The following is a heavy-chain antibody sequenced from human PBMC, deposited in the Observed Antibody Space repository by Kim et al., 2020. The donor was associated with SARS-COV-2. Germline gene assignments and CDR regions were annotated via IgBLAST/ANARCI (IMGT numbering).Heavy chain of an antibody. CDR3: ARHGYGRAYYFDY. CDR2: MYYSGST. D-gene: IGHD6-13*01. CDR1: GGSISSGSYY. V-gene: IGHV4-39*01. J-gene: IGHJ4*02. Sequence: SETLSLTCTVSGGSISSGSYYWGWIRQPPGKGLEWIGSMYYSGSTYFNPSLKSQVAISVDTSENQFSLRLSSVTAADTAVYYCARHGYGRAYYFDYWGQGTLVTVSS.